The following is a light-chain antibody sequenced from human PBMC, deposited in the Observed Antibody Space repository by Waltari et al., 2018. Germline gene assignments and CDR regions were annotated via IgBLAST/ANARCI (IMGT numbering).Light chain of an antibody. CDR1: SSNFGMNT. J-gene: IGLJ2*01. CDR3: ASWDGSHVL. V-gene: IGLV1-44*01. CDR2: HND. Sequence: QSVLTQPPSASGTPGQRVTISCSGSSSNFGMNTVTWYQHLPGTAPTLLIYHNDQRPSGVPDRFAGSNSGTSASLAISGLQFEDEADYYCASWDGSHVLFGGGTRLTVL.